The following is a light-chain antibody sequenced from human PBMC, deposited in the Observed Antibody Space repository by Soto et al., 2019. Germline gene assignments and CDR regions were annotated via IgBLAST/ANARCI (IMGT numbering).Light chain of an antibody. J-gene: IGKJ2*01. CDR1: QSVSSSD. V-gene: IGKV3-20*01. CDR2: GAA. Sequence: EIVLTQSPGTLSLSPGDRATLSCRASQSVSSSDLAWYQQKPGQAPRLLIYGAATRATGIPDRFSDSGSGTDFTLTISTLRPEEFAVDYCQLYGGSRLYTFGQGTKVEIK. CDR3: QLYGGSRLYT.